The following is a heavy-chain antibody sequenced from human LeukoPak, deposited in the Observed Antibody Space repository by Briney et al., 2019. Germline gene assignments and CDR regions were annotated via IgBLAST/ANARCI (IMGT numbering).Heavy chain of an antibody. CDR1: GFTFNSYE. Sequence: GGSLRLSCAASGFTFNSYEMNWVRQAPGKGLEWISYISSSATTIYYADSVKGRFTISRDNAKNSLYLQMNSLRAEDTAVYYCAKDLRSLEWLLNYMDVWGKGTTVTVSS. CDR2: ISSSATTI. CDR3: AKDLRSLEWLLNYMDV. D-gene: IGHD3-3*01. V-gene: IGHV3-48*03. J-gene: IGHJ6*03.